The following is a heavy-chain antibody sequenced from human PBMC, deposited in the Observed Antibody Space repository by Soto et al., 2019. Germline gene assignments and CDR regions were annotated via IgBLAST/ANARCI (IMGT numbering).Heavy chain of an antibody. Sequence: GGSLRLSCAASGFTFSSYAMHWVRQAPGKGLEWVAVISYDGSNKYYADSVKGRFTISRDNSKNTLYLQMNSLRAEDTAVYYCARGEFIAAAGRNYYFDYWGQGTLVTVSS. D-gene: IGHD6-13*01. J-gene: IGHJ4*02. CDR2: ISYDGSNK. V-gene: IGHV3-30-3*01. CDR1: GFTFSSYA. CDR3: ARGEFIAAAGRNYYFDY.